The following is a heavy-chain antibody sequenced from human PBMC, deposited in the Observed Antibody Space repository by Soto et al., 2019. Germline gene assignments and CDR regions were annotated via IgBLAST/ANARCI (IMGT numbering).Heavy chain of an antibody. D-gene: IGHD3-9*01. Sequence: QVQLVESGGGVVQPGRSLRLSCAASGFTFSSYAMHWVRQAPGKGLEWVAVISYDGSNKYYADSVKGRFTISRDNSKNTLYLQMNSLRAEDTAVYYCARESQNFDWLLSATKEGGYFDYWGQGTLVTVSS. CDR3: ARESQNFDWLLSATKEGGYFDY. V-gene: IGHV3-30-3*01. CDR1: GFTFSSYA. J-gene: IGHJ4*02. CDR2: ISYDGSNK.